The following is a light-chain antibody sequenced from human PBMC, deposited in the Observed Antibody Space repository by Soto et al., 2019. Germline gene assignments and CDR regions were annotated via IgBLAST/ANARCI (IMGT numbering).Light chain of an antibody. J-gene: IGLJ1*01. CDR1: SSNIGTNT. V-gene: IGLV1-44*01. Sequence: QSVLTQPPSASGTPGQRVTISCSGGSSNIGTNTVSWYQQVPGTAPKIVMYGNGQRSSGVPDRFSGSKSGTSASLAISGLQSEDEADYYCQSYDSSLSGYVFGTGTKVTVL. CDR2: GNG. CDR3: QSYDSSLSGYV.